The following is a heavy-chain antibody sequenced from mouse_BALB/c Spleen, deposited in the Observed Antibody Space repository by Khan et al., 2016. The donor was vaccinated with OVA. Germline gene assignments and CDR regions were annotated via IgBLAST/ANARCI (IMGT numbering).Heavy chain of an antibody. V-gene: IGHV14-3*02. D-gene: IGHD1-2*01. Sequence: VQLKQSGAELVKPGASVMLSCTASGFNIKDTYIHWVNQRPEQGLEWIGRIDPANGDTIYDQKFQGKATIAADTSSNTAYMHLSSLTSEDTVVYYCATSLRLYGMDYWGQGSSVTVSS. J-gene: IGHJ4*01. CDR1: GFNIKDTY. CDR2: IDPANGDT. CDR3: ATSLRLYGMDY.